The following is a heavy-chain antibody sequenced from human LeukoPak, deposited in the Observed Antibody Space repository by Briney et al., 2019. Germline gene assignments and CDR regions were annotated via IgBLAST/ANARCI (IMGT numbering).Heavy chain of an antibody. Sequence: GGSLRLSCAASGFIFSNYNMSWVRQAPGKGLEWVSSISSSSSFMKYADSLKGRFTISRDNAKNSLYLQVNSLRAEDTAVYYCARGPTLTTVDNWGQGTLVTVSS. CDR1: GFIFSNYN. V-gene: IGHV3-21*01. J-gene: IGHJ4*02. D-gene: IGHD3-3*01. CDR2: ISSSSSFM. CDR3: ARGPTLTTVDN.